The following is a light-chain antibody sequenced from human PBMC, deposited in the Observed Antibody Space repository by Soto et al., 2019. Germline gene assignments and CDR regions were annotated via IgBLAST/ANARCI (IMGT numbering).Light chain of an antibody. V-gene: IGKV3-11*01. CDR3: RQRSNWPIT. J-gene: IGKJ5*01. CDR1: QSVSSY. Sequence: EIVLTQSPATLSLSPGERATLSCRASQSVSSYLAWYQQKPGQAPRLLMYDASDRATGIPARFSGSGSGTDFTLTISGLEPEDFAVYYCRQRSNWPITFGQGTRLEIK. CDR2: DAS.